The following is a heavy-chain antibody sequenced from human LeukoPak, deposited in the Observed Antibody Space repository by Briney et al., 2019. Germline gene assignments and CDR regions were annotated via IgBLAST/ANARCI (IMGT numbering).Heavy chain of an antibody. Sequence: WASVKVSCKASGYTFTAYGISWVRQAPGQGLEWMGWIDTYNDNTNYAQKVQGRVTMTTDTSTSTAYMELRNLRSDDTAVYYCARDRGYCSGGNCGSWFDPWGQGTLVTVSS. CDR2: IDTYNDNT. J-gene: IGHJ5*02. CDR1: GYTFTAYG. CDR3: ARDRGYCSGGNCGSWFDP. V-gene: IGHV1-18*01. D-gene: IGHD2-15*01.